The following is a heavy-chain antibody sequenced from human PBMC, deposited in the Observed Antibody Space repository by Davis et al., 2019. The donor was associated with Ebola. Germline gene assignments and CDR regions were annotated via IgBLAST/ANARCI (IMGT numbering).Heavy chain of an antibody. CDR1: GFTFSDYY. V-gene: IGHV3-11*01. Sequence: GESLKISCAASGFTFSDYYMSWVRQAPGKGLEWVSYISSSNSTIYYADSVKGRLTIPRDNAKNSLYLQMNSLRAEDTAVYYCARDPGYYDSSGYHYYYYYGMDVWGQGTTVTVSS. J-gene: IGHJ6*02. D-gene: IGHD3-22*01. CDR2: ISSSNSTI. CDR3: ARDPGYYDSSGYHYYYYYGMDV.